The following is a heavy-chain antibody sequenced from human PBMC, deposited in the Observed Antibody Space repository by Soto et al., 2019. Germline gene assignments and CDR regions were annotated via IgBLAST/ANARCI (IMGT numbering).Heavy chain of an antibody. Sequence: SVKVSCKASGGTFSTFGISWVRQAPGQGLEWMGGIIPFFGTAKYSQKFEDGISITADESTNTVYMDLRSLTSEDSAIYYCARSAPMDAGDKYYYDFWGQGALVTVSS. CDR1: GGTFSTFG. V-gene: IGHV1-69*13. J-gene: IGHJ4*02. D-gene: IGHD3-16*01. CDR3: ARSAPMDAGDKYYYDF. CDR2: IIPFFGTA.